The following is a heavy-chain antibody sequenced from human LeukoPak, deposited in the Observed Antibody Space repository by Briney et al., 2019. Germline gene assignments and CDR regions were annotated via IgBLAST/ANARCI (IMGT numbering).Heavy chain of an antibody. V-gene: IGHV3-13*01. Sequence: GGSLRLSCGASGVTFSSDDMHWGRQATGKGLELVSAVGTAGDTYYPGSVKGRFTISRENAKNSLYLQMNSMRAGDTAVYYCARAREDGYYFDYWGQGTLVTVSS. D-gene: IGHD5-24*01. CDR2: VGTAGDT. CDR1: GVTFSSDD. J-gene: IGHJ4*02. CDR3: ARAREDGYYFDY.